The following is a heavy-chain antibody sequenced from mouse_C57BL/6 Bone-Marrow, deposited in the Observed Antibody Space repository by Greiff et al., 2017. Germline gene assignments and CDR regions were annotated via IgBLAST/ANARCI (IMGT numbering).Heavy chain of an antibody. J-gene: IGHJ4*01. Sequence: VKLMESGPELVKPGASVKISCKASGYSFTSYYIHWVKQRPGQGLEWIGWIYPGSGNTKYNEKFKGKATLTADTSSSTAYMQLSSLTSEDSAVYYCVYYGYDYYAMDYWGQGTSVTVSS. CDR1: GYSFTSYY. CDR3: VYYGYDYYAMDY. D-gene: IGHD2-2*01. CDR2: IYPGSGNT. V-gene: IGHV1-66*01.